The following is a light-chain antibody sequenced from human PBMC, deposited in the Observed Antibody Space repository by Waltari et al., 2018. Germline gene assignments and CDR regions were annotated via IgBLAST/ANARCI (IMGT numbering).Light chain of an antibody. J-gene: IGKJ1*01. Sequence: EIVLTQSQGTLSLSLGERATVSCRASQSVSRALAWYQQKPGQAPRLLIYGASTRATGIPDRFSGSGSGTDFSLTISRLEPDDFAVYYCQHYLRLPVTFGQGTTVEI. CDR2: GAS. CDR1: QSVSRA. CDR3: QHYLRLPVT. V-gene: IGKV3-20*01.